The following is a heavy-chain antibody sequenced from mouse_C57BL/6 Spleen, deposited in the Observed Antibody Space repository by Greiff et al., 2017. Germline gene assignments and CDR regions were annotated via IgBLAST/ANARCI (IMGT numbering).Heavy chain of an antibody. J-gene: IGHJ1*03. V-gene: IGHV1-5*01. CDR3: TRSHYSNYYWYFDV. CDR1: GYTFTSYW. D-gene: IGHD2-5*01. CDR2: IYPGNSDT. Sequence: VQLQQSGTVLARPGASVKMSCKTSGYTFTSYWMHWVKQRPGQGLEWIGAIYPGNSDTSYNQKFKGKAKLTAVTSASTAYMELSSLTNEDSAVYYCTRSHYSNYYWYFDVWGTGTTVTVSS.